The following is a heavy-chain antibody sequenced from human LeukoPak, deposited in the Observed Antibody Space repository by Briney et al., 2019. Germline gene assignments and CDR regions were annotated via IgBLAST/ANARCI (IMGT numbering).Heavy chain of an antibody. CDR3: ARGRRYYDSSGYDFDY. CDR1: GGSFSGYY. Sequence: PSETLSLTCAVYGGSFSGYYWSWIRQPPGKGLEWIGEINHSGSTNYNPSLKSRVTISVDTSKNQFSLKLSSVTAAGTAVYYCARGRRYYDSSGYDFDYWGQGTLVTVSS. D-gene: IGHD3-22*01. J-gene: IGHJ4*02. V-gene: IGHV4-34*01. CDR2: INHSGST.